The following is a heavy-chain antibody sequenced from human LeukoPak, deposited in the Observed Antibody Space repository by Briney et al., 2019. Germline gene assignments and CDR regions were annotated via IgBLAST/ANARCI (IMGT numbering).Heavy chain of an antibody. V-gene: IGHV3-21*01. Sequence: GGSLRPSCAASGFTFSSYSMNWVRQAPGKGLEWVSSISSSSSYIYYADSVKGRFTISRDNAKNSLYLQMNSLRAEDTAVYYCARSVAGNRFDYWGQGTLVTVSS. D-gene: IGHD6-19*01. CDR1: GFTFSSYS. J-gene: IGHJ4*02. CDR2: ISSSSSYI. CDR3: ARSVAGNRFDY.